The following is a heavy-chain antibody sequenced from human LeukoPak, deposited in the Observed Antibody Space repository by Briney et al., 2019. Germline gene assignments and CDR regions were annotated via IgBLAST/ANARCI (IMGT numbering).Heavy chain of an antibody. J-gene: IGHJ4*02. CDR3: ARQRSSSTRFVDY. V-gene: IGHV5-51*01. Sequence: GESLKISRKGSGYSFTSYWIGWVRQMPGKGLEWMGIIYPGDSDTRYSPSFQGQVTISADKSISTAYLQWSSLKASDTAMYYCARQRSSSTRFVDYWGQGTLVTVSS. CDR1: GYSFTSYW. D-gene: IGHD6-6*01. CDR2: IYPGDSDT.